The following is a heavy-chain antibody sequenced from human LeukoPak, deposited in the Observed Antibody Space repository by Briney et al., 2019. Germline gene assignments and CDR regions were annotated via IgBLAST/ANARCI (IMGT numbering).Heavy chain of an antibody. Sequence: SETLSLTCTVSGGSISSYYWSWIRQPPGKGLEWIGYIYYSGSTNYNPSLKSRVTISVDTSKNQFSLKLSSVTAADTAVYYCASLHQVRGLTVFDYWGQGSLVTVSS. CDR3: ASLHQVRGLTVFDY. V-gene: IGHV4-59*12. CDR2: IYYSGST. D-gene: IGHD3-10*01. CDR1: GGSISSYY. J-gene: IGHJ4*02.